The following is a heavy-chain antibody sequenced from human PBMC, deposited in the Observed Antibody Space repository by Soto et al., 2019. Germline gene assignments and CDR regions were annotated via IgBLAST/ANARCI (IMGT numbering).Heavy chain of an antibody. Sequence: QVQLVQSGAEVKKPGASVKVSCKASGYTFTTYSISWVRQAPGQGLEWMGWISAYTGNTYYAQSLQDRVTMITDTSTNTAYMELRSLRSDDTAVYFCARGGPYGDYFPGFFDYWGQGILLTVSS. D-gene: IGHD4-17*01. CDR3: ARGGPYGDYFPGFFDY. V-gene: IGHV1-18*01. CDR2: ISAYTGNT. J-gene: IGHJ4*02. CDR1: GYTFTTYS.